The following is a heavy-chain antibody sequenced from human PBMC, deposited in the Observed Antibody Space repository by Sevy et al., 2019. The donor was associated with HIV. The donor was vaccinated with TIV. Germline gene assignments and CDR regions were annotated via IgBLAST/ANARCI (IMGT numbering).Heavy chain of an antibody. CDR3: ARVLYDSGSYYPMYLDY. D-gene: IGHD3-10*01. V-gene: IGHV4-38-2*01. CDR2: IYHSGNI. CDR1: GYSISSGCY. J-gene: IGHJ4*02. Sequence: SETLSLNCAVSGYSISSGCYWGWIRQPPGKGLEWIGNIYHSGNIAYNPSLKTRVTISVDTSKNQFSLKLSSVTAADTAVYYCARVLYDSGSYYPMYLDYWGQGTLVTVSS.